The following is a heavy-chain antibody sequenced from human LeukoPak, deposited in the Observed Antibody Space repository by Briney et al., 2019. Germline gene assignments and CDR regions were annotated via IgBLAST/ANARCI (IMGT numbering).Heavy chain of an antibody. V-gene: IGHV4-4*07. CDR2: ISTSGST. J-gene: IGHJ6*04. Sequence: PSETLSLTCTVSGGSISSYYWSWIRQPAGKGLESIGHISTSGSTNYNPSLKSRVTISVDTSKNQFSLKLSSVTAADTAVYYCVRDWSRTPPRDVWGKGTTVTVSS. CDR1: GGSISSYY. CDR3: VRDWSRTPPRDV. D-gene: IGHD3-3*01.